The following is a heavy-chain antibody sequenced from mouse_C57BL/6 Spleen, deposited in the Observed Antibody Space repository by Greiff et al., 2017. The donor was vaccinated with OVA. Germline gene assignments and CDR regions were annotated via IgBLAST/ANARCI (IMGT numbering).Heavy chain of an antibody. CDR1: GYTFTSYG. CDR3: VPTGYYAMDY. CDR2: IYLRSGNT. J-gene: IGHJ4*01. V-gene: IGHV1-81*01. Sequence: VKLQESGAELARPGASVKLSCKASGYTFTSYGISWVKQRTGQGLEWIGEIYLRSGNTYYNEKFKGKATLTADKSSSTAYMELRSLTSEDSAVYFCVPTGYYAMDYWGQGTSVTVSS.